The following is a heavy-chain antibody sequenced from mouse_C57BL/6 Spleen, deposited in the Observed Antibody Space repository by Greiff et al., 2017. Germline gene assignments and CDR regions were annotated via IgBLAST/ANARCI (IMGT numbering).Heavy chain of an antibody. CDR2: LDPSDSYT. CDR3: ARSSTVVECFDV. D-gene: IGHD1-1*01. J-gene: IGHJ1*03. Sequence: QVQLQQPGAELVMPGASVKLSCKASGYTFTSYWMHWVKQRPGQGLERIGELDPSDSYTNYNQKFKGKSTLTVDKSSSTAYMQLSSLTSEDSAVYYCARSSTVVECFDVWGTGTTVTVSS. CDR1: GYTFTSYW. V-gene: IGHV1-69*01.